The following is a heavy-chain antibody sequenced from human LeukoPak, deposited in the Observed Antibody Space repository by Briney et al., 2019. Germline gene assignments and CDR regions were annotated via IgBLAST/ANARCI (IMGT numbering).Heavy chain of an antibody. CDR2: IYSGGST. CDR1: GFTFSNYA. CDR3: ARGHDIVATTPPVFDY. J-gene: IGHJ4*02. D-gene: IGHD5-12*01. Sequence: PGGSLRLSCAVSGFTFSNYAMSWVRQAPGKGLEWVSVIYSGGSTYYADSVKGRFTISRHNSKNTLYLQMNSLRAEDTAVYYCARGHDIVATTPPVFDYWGQGTLVTVSS. V-gene: IGHV3-53*04.